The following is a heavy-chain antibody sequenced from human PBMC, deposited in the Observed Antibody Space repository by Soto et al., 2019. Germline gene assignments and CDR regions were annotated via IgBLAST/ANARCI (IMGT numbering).Heavy chain of an antibody. V-gene: IGHV4-31*03. CDR1: GGSINSGGYY. J-gene: IGHJ4*02. D-gene: IGHD4-4*01. CDR3: ARNYYNSYVLGY. Sequence: NPSETLSLTCTVSGGSINSGGYYWSWIRQHPGKGLEWIGKIFYTGSTSYNPSLKSRVNISVDTSKKQFSLQLNSVTAADTAVYYCARNYYNSYVLGYWGQGALVTSPQ. CDR2: IFYTGST.